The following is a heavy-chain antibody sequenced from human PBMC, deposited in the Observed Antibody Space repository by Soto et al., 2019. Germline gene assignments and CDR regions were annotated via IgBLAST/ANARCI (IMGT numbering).Heavy chain of an antibody. CDR2: IYWNDDK. CDR1: GFSLSTSGMG. CDR3: ARDYDFWSGYLLDF. V-gene: IGHV2-5*01. Sequence: SGPALVNPTQTLTLTCTFSGFSLSTSGMGVGWVRQPPGKALEWLALIYWNDDKRHSPSLKSRLTITKDTSKNQVVLTMTNMDPVDTATYYCARDYDFWSGYLLDFWGQGTLVTVSS. D-gene: IGHD3-3*01. J-gene: IGHJ4*02.